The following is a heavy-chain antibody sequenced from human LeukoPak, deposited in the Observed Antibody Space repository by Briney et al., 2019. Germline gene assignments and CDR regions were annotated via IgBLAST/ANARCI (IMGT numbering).Heavy chain of an antibody. CDR2: ISAYNGNT. Sequence: GASVKVSCKASGYTFAVYHIHWVRQAPGQGLEWMGWISAYNGNTNYAQKLQGRVTMTTDTSTSTAYMELRSLRSDDTAVYYCARGISIAAAGYPDYWGQGTLVTVSS. J-gene: IGHJ4*02. CDR3: ARGISIAAAGYPDY. V-gene: IGHV1-18*04. CDR1: GYTFAVYH. D-gene: IGHD6-13*01.